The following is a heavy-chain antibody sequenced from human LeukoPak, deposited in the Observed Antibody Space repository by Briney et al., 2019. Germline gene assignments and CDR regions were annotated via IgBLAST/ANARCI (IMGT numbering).Heavy chain of an antibody. CDR1: VFTFSRFW. J-gene: IGHJ5*02. D-gene: IGHD3-22*01. Sequence: GGSLRLSCAASVFTFSRFWMHWLRQAPGKGLMWVSRINSDGSTATYADSVKGRFTISRDNAKNTLYLEMSSLRAEDTAVYYCARGTMKQGDSWFDPWGQGTLVTVSS. CDR3: ARGTMKQGDSWFDP. V-gene: IGHV3-74*01. CDR2: INSDGSTA.